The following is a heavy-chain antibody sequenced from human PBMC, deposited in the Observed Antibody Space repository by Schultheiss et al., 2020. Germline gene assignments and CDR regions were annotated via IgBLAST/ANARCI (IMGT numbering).Heavy chain of an antibody. Sequence: SETLSLTCTVSGGSISSGGYYWSWIRQHPGKGLEWIGYIYYSGSTNYNPSLKSRVTISVDTSKNQFSLKLSSVTAADTAVYFCAKDRSDRDGNNMIEYWGQGTLVTVSS. V-gene: IGHV4-31*03. CDR1: GGSISSGGYY. D-gene: IGHD4-23*01. CDR3: AKDRSDRDGNNMIEY. J-gene: IGHJ4*02. CDR2: IYYSGST.